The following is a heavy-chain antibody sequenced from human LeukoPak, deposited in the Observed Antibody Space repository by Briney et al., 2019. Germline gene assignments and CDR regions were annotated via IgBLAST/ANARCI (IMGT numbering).Heavy chain of an antibody. Sequence: PSETLSLTCAVSGYSISSGYYWGWIRQPPGKGLEWIGSIYHSGSTYYNPPLKSRVTISVDTSKNQFSLKLSSVTAADTAVYYCARDRIDSWITRSFYYYYGMDVWGKGTTVTVSS. CDR2: IYHSGST. J-gene: IGHJ6*04. D-gene: IGHD1-26*01. CDR1: GYSISSGYY. V-gene: IGHV4-38-2*02. CDR3: ARDRIDSWITRSFYYYYGMDV.